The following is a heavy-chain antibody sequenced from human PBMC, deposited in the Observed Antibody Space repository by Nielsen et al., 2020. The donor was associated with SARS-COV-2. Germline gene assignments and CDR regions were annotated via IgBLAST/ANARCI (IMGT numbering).Heavy chain of an antibody. CDR1: GFTFSSYS. D-gene: IGHD1-26*01. J-gene: IGHJ3*02. CDR2: ISSSSSYI. V-gene: IGHV3-21*01. Sequence: GGSLRLSCAASGFTFSSYSMNWVRQAPGKGLEWVSSISSSSSYIYYADSVKGRFTISRDNAKNSLYLQMNSLRAEDTAVYYCARDRGNYYGADAFDIWGQVTMVTVSS. CDR3: ARDRGNYYGADAFDI.